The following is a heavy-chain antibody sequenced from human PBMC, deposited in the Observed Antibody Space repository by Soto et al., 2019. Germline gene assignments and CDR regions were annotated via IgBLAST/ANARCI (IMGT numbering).Heavy chain of an antibody. J-gene: IGHJ3*02. D-gene: IGHD3-3*01. CDR3: ARGGGVGVAGSAAFDM. V-gene: IGHV1-2*02. Sequence: QLHLVQSGAVVKKPGASVTVSCSASGYPVTAYYMHWVRQAPGRGLEWMGGINPATSAAKYTQKFRGRVTMTRDTSTSTVFMELSGRTSGDTAVFYCARGGGVGVAGSAAFDMWGQGTLVTVSS. CDR2: INPATSAA. CDR1: GYPVTAYY.